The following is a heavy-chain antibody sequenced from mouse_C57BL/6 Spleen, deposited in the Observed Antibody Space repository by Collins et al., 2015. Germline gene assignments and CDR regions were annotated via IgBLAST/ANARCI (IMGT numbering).Heavy chain of an antibody. CDR2: IYPGSGNT. Sequence: QVQLKQSGAELVRPGASVKLSCKASGYTFTDYYXNWVKQRPGQGLEWIARIYPGSGNTYYNEKFKGKATLTAEKSSNTAYMQLSSLTSEDSAVYFCARGVYYGNYVDYWGQGTTLTVSS. J-gene: IGHJ2*01. CDR1: GYTFTDYY. V-gene: IGHV1-76*01. CDR3: ARGVYYGNYVDY. D-gene: IGHD2-1*01.